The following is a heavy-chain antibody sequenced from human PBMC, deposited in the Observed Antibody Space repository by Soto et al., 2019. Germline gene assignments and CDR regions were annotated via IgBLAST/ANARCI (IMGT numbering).Heavy chain of an antibody. Sequence: QVQLQQWGAGLLKPSETLSLTCAVYGGSFSGYYWSWIRQPPGKGLEWIGEINHSGSTNYNPSLKSRVTISVDTSKNQFSLKLSSVTAADTAVYYCARMRRPHARGVIKIYYYYYYMDVWGKGTTVTVSS. J-gene: IGHJ6*03. V-gene: IGHV4-34*01. D-gene: IGHD3-10*01. CDR3: ARMRRPHARGVIKIYYYYYYMDV. CDR2: INHSGST. CDR1: GGSFSGYY.